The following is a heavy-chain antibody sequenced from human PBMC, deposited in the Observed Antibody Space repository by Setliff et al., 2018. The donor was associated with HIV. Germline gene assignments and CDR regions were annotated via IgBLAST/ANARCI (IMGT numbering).Heavy chain of an antibody. V-gene: IGHV4-59*11. J-gene: IGHJ5*02. CDR2: IFYTGST. CDR1: GGSISGHY. CDR3: VRGEQLVDNWFDP. Sequence: PSETLSLTCTVSGGSISGHYWSWIRQPPGKGLEWIAYIFYTGSTNYNPSLKSRVTISVDTSKNQFFLKLSSVTAADTAVYYCVRGEQLVDNWFDPWGQGTLVTVSS. D-gene: IGHD6-13*01.